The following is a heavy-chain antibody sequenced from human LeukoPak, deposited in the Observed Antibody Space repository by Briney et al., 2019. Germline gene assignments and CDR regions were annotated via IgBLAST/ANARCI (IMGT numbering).Heavy chain of an antibody. Sequence: SETLSLTCTVSGYSIAHGFFWAWIRQPPGGGLEWIGSLYHSGTTYYNTSLKSRISTSADTSKNQFSLKLRLVTAADTAVYYCARVEVPRDINDWYFDLWGRGTLVTVSS. CDR2: LYHSGTT. J-gene: IGHJ2*01. CDR1: GYSIAHGFF. V-gene: IGHV4-38-2*02. CDR3: ARVEVPRDINDWYFDL. D-gene: IGHD2-15*01.